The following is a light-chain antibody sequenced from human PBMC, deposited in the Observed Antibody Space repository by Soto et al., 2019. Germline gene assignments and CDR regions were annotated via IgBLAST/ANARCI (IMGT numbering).Light chain of an antibody. V-gene: IGLV4-69*01. CDR2: LNSDGSH. CDR3: QTWGTGIVV. Sequence: QSVLTQSPSASASLGASVKLTCTLNSGHSNYAIAWHQQRPEKGPRYLMKLNSDGSHTKGGGIPDRFSGSSSGAERYLTISSLQSEDEADYYCQTWGTGIVVFGGGTQLTVL. CDR1: SGHSNYA. J-gene: IGLJ2*01.